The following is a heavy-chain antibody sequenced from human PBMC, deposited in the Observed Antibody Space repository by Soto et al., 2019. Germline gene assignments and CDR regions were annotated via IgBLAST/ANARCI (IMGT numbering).Heavy chain of an antibody. CDR1: GFTFSSYA. CDR3: AKAPKALYSSGWLGDFYY. V-gene: IGHV3-23*01. Sequence: PGGSLRLSCAASGFTFSSYAMSWVRQAPGKGLEWVSAISGSGGSTYYADSVKGRFTISRDNSKNTLYLQMNSLRAEDTAVYYCAKAPKALYSSGWLGDFYYWGQGTLVTVSS. CDR2: ISGSGGST. J-gene: IGHJ4*02. D-gene: IGHD6-19*01.